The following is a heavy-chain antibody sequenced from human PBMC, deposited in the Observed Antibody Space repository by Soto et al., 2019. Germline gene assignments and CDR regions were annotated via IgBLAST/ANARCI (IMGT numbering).Heavy chain of an antibody. Sequence: GASVKVSCKASGGTFSSYAISWVRQAPGQGLEWMGGIIPIFGTANYAQKFQGRVTITADESTSTAYMELSSLRSEDTAVYYCARDCSSTSCLGAFDIWGQGTMVTVSS. D-gene: IGHD2-2*01. CDR2: IIPIFGTA. V-gene: IGHV1-69*13. CDR3: ARDCSSTSCLGAFDI. J-gene: IGHJ3*02. CDR1: GGTFSSYA.